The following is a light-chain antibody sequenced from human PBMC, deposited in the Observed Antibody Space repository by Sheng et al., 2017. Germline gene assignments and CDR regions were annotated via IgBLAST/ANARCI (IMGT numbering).Light chain of an antibody. V-gene: IGKV3-11*01. J-gene: IGKJ2*01. CDR1: QSVGTL. CDR3: QQYNNWPPMYT. Sequence: EIVLTQSPATLSLSPGERATLSCRASQSVGTLLAWHQQRPGQAPRLLIYDVSNRATGVPARFSGSGSGTDFTLTISSLEPEDFAVYYCQQYNNWPPMYTFGQGTKLEIK. CDR2: DVS.